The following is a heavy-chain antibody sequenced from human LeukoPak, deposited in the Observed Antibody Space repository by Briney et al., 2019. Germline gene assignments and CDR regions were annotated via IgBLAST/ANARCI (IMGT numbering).Heavy chain of an antibody. Sequence: AGASLRLSCSASGLIFHNYALVWIRRAPGKGPEWVSAILGGGRTFYADAVKGRFPISRANSKHTLYLQMNSLRAEDTATYYCGQDPNGNYIGAFGFWGRGTMVTVSS. CDR1: GLIFHNYA. CDR2: ILGGGRT. J-gene: IGHJ3*01. V-gene: IGHV3-23*01. D-gene: IGHD4-17*01. CDR3: GQDPNGNYIGAFGF.